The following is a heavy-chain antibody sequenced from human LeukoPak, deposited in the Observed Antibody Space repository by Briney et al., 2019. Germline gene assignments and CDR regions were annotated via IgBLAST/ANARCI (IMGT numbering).Heavy chain of an antibody. J-gene: IGHJ4*02. D-gene: IGHD5-24*01. CDR2: IKQDGSKK. Sequence: GGSLRLSCVASGFPFSSYWMTWVRQAPGKGLEWVANIKQDGSKKSYVDSVQGRSTISRDNAKNSLYLQINSLSAEDTAIYYCTRVGYIDEGIDYWGQGTLVTVSS. CDR3: TRVGYIDEGIDY. CDR1: GFPFSSYW. V-gene: IGHV3-7*04.